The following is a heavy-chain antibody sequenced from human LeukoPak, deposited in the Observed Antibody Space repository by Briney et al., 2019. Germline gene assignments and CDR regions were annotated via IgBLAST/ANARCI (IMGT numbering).Heavy chain of an antibody. CDR3: ARGFPIVVVPAGFDP. Sequence: PSETLSLTCTVSGGSISSSSYYWGWIRQPPGKGLEWIGSIYYSGSTNYNPSLKSRVTISVDTSKNQFSLKLSSVTAADTAVYYCARGFPIVVVPAGFDPWGQGTLVTVSS. J-gene: IGHJ5*02. V-gene: IGHV4-39*07. D-gene: IGHD2-2*01. CDR1: GGSISSSSYY. CDR2: IYYSGST.